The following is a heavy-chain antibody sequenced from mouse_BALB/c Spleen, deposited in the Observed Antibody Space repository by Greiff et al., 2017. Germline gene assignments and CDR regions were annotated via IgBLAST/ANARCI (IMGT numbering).Heavy chain of an antibody. D-gene: IGHD2-1*01. V-gene: IGHV5-6-5*01. J-gene: IGHJ2*01. CDR3: ARGDGNYE. CDR1: GFTFSSYA. Sequence: EVQRVESGGGLVKPGGSLKLSCAASGFTFSSYAMSWVRQTPEKRLEWVASISSGGSTYYPDSVKGRFTISRDNARNILYLQMSSLRSEDTAMYYCARGDGNYEWGQGTTLTVAS. CDR2: ISSGGST.